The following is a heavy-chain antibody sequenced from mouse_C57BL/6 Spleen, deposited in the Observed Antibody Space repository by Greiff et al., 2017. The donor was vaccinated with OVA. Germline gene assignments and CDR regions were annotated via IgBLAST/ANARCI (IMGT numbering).Heavy chain of an antibody. CDR3: ARHEGRLYDYAMDY. Sequence: VQLQQSGAELVKPGASVKLSCKASGYTFTEYTIHWVKQRSGQGLEWMGGFYPGSGRIKYNEKFKDKATLTADKSSSPVYMELSRWTAEDSAVYFCARHEGRLYDYAMDYWGQGTSVTVSS. CDR1: GYTFTEYT. V-gene: IGHV1-62-2*01. J-gene: IGHJ4*01. CDR2: FYPGSGRI. D-gene: IGHD2-4*01.